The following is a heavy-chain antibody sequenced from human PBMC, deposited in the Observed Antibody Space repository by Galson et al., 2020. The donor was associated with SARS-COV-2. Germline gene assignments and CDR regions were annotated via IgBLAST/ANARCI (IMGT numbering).Heavy chain of an antibody. D-gene: IGHD3-10*01. V-gene: IGHV3-23*01. J-gene: IGHJ4*02. Sequence: VKGRFTISRDNSKNTLYLQMNSLRAEDTAVYYCAKVTDYGGDTSTMVRGVGRKHFDYWGQGTLVTVSS. CDR3: AKVTDYGGDTSTMVRGVGRKHFDY.